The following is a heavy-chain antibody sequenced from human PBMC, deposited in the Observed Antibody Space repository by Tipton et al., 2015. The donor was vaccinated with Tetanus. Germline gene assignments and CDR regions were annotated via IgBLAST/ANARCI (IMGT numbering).Heavy chain of an antibody. D-gene: IGHD1-7*01. CDR1: GFTFSSYG. V-gene: IGHV3-33*06. CDR2: IWYDGSNK. Sequence: SLRLSCAASGFTFSSYGMHWVRQAPGKGLEWVAVIWYDGSNKYYADSVKGRFTISRDNSKNTLYLQMNSLRAEDTAVYYCAKDPNWNSFYYYYYGMDVWGQGTTVTVSS. J-gene: IGHJ6*02. CDR3: AKDPNWNSFYYYYYGMDV.